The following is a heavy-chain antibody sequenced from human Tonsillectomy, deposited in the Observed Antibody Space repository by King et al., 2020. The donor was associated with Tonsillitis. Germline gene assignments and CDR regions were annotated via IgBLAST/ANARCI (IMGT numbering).Heavy chain of an antibody. J-gene: IGHJ4*02. CDR3: ARLVWYCTSTSCYQGNFDD. CDR1: GGSMSSNY. Sequence: VQLQESGPGLVKPSETLSLSCTVSGGSMSSNYWSWIRQPPGKGLEWIGYIYYSGSTNYNPSLKCRVAISVDTSKNQFSLKLSSVTAADPAVYYCARLVWYCTSTSCYQGNFDDWGQATLVTVSS. CDR2: IYYSGST. V-gene: IGHV4-59*01. D-gene: IGHD2-2*01.